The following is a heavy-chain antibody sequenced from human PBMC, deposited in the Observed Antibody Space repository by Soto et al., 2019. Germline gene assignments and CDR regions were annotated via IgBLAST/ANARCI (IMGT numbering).Heavy chain of an antibody. CDR3: ARDGNYVDY. Sequence: PGGSLRLSCAASGFTFSSYAMHWVRQAPGKGLEWVAVISYDGSNKYYADSVKGRFTISRDNSKNTLYLQMNSLRAEDTAVYYCARDGNYVDYWGQGTLVTVSS. CDR1: GFTFSSYA. D-gene: IGHD1-26*01. V-gene: IGHV3-30-3*01. CDR2: ISYDGSNK. J-gene: IGHJ4*02.